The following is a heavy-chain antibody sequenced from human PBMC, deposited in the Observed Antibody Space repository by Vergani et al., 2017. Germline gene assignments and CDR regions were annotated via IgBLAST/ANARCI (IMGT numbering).Heavy chain of an antibody. CDR3: ASDLFGRLKWGDHCSSASCYPAPLGY. J-gene: IGHJ4*02. V-gene: IGHV1-18*01. CDR1: GDTFSTYG. Sequence: QVQLVQSGAEVKKPGASVKVSCKASGDTFSTYGISWVRQAPGQGLEWMGWISAYNGNTNYPEKFQGRVTMTTDTSTSTAYMELRSLRSDDTAIYYCASDLFGRLKWGDHCSSASCYPAPLGYWGQGTLVTVSS. D-gene: IGHD2-2*01. CDR2: ISAYNGNT.